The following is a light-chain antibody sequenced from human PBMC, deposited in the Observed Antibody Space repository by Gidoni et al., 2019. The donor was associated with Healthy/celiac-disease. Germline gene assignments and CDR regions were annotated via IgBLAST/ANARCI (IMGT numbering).Light chain of an antibody. CDR2: YDD. V-gene: IGLV1-36*01. J-gene: IGLJ3*02. CDR1: SSNIGNHA. CDR3: AAWDDSLNGLV. Sequence: QSVLPHPPSVSEPPRQRVTISCSGSSSNIGNHAVNWYQQLPGKAPKLLIYYDDLLPSGVSDRFSGSKSGTSASLAISGLQSEDEADYYCAAWDDSLNGLVFGGGTKLTGL.